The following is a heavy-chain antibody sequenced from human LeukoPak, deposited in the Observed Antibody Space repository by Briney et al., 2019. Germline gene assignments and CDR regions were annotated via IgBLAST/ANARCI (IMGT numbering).Heavy chain of an antibody. CDR2: VKSDGTAT. V-gene: IGHV3-74*01. Sequence: PGGSLRLSCAASGFTFSSHLMHWVRQAQGTGLVWVSSVKSDGTATNYADSMKGRLTISRGNAKNTLYLQMNSLRVEDTAVYYCVRKFATGDWGQGTLVTVSS. J-gene: IGHJ4*02. D-gene: IGHD1-14*01. CDR3: VRKFATGD. CDR1: GFTFSSHL.